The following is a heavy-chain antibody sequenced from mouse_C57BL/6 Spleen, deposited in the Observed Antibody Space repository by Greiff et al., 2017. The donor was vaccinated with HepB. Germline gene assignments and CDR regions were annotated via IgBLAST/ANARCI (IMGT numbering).Heavy chain of an antibody. CDR1: GFNIKDYY. CDR3: ARSAYYSIAYYFGY. D-gene: IGHD2-5*01. Sequence: EVKLMESGAELVKPGASVKLSCTASGFNIKDYYMPWVKQRTEQGLEWIGRIDPEDGETKYAPKVQDKATITADTSSNTAYLQLSSLTSEDTAVYYCARSAYYSIAYYFGYWGQDTTLTVSS. J-gene: IGHJ2*01. V-gene: IGHV14-2*01. CDR2: IDPEDGET.